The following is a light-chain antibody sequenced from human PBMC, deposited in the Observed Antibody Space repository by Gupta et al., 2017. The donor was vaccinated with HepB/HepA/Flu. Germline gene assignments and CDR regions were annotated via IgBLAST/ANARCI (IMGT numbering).Light chain of an antibody. CDR1: QSVSSY. Sequence: EIVLTQSPATLSLSPGERATLSCRARQSVSSYLAWYQQKPGQAPRLLIYDASNRATGIPARFSGSGPGTDFTLTSSSREHEDFAAYYWQQRSNWLTFGGGTKVEIK. CDR2: DAS. J-gene: IGKJ4*01. CDR3: QQRSNWLT. V-gene: IGKV3-11*01.